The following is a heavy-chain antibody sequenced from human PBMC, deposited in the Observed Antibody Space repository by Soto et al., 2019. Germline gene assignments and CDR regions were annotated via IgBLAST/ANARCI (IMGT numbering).Heavy chain of an antibody. J-gene: IGHJ6*02. D-gene: IGHD6-13*01. V-gene: IGHV2-5*01. CDR3: AHSSSYSSSWYPYYGMDV. CDR1: GFSLSTSGVG. Sequence: QITLKESGPTLVKPIQTLTLTCTFSGFSLSTSGVGVGWIRQPPGKALEWLALIYWNDDKRYSPSLKSRLTITKDTSKNQVVLTMTNMDPVDTATYYCAHSSSYSSSWYPYYGMDVWGQGTTVTVSS. CDR2: IYWNDDK.